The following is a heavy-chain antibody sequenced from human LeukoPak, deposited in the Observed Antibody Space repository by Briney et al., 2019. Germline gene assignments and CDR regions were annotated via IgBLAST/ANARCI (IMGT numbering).Heavy chain of an antibody. CDR3: ASAALGGWFAP. J-gene: IGHJ5*02. CDR1: GGSINSFY. V-gene: IGHV4-59*01. CDR2: ISFSGSA. Sequence: SETLSLTCTVSGGSINSFYWSWIRQSPGKGLEWIGYISFSGSATYNPSLKSRVTISVDTSKNQFSLNLTSVTAADTAFYYCASAALGGWFAPWGQGTLVTVSS.